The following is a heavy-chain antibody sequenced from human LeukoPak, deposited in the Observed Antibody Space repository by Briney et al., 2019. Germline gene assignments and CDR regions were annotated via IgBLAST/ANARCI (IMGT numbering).Heavy chain of an antibody. CDR2: IYYSGST. CDR1: GGSISSGDYY. CDR3: ARPGESSGYMWFY. D-gene: IGHD3-22*01. Sequence: SQTLSLTCTVSGGSISSGDYYWSWIRQPPGKGLEWIGYIYYSGSTYYNPSLKSRVTISVDTSKNQFSLRLNSVTAADTAVYYCARPGESSGYMWFYWGQGTLVTVSS. J-gene: IGHJ4*02. V-gene: IGHV4-30-4*08.